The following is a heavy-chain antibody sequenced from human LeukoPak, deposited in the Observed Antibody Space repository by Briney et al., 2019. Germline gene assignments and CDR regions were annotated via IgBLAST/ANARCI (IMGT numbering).Heavy chain of an antibody. CDR1: GGSFSNYY. J-gene: IGHJ1*01. V-gene: IGHV4-34*01. CDR2: INHSGST. Sequence: SETLSLTCAVYGGSFSNYYWSWIRQPPGRGLEWIGEINHSGSTKYNPSLKSRVTISVDTSKNQFSLKLNSVSAADTAVYYCARPEDYDSSGYSSYFQYWGQGTLVTASS. CDR3: ARPEDYDSSGYSSYFQY. D-gene: IGHD3-22*01.